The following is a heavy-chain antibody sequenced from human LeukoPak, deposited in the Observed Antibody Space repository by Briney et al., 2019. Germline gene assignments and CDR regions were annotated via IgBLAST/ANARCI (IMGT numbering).Heavy chain of an antibody. J-gene: IGHJ4*02. D-gene: IGHD3-3*01. V-gene: IGHV3-74*01. Sequence: PGGSLRLSCAASGFTFSSYWMHWVRQAPGKGLVWVSRINTDGSSTSYADSVKGRFTISRDNAKNTLYLQMNSLRAEDAAVYYCARDRPKYYDFWSGPPFWGQGTLVTVSS. CDR1: GFTFSSYW. CDR2: INTDGSST. CDR3: ARDRPKYYDFWSGPPF.